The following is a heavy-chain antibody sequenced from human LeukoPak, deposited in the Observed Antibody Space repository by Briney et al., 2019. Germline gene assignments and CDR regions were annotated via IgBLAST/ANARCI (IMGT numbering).Heavy chain of an antibody. CDR2: MNPNSGAT. V-gene: IGHV1-2*02. Sequence: ASVKVSCKASGYTFSGYYIHWVRQAPGQGLEWMGWMNPNSGATNNAQKFQGRVTLSRDMSISTAYMELRKLRSDDTAVYYCARSGITTIPNFDYWGQGTLVTVSS. CDR3: ARSGITTIPNFDY. CDR1: GYTFSGYY. J-gene: IGHJ4*02. D-gene: IGHD1/OR15-1a*01.